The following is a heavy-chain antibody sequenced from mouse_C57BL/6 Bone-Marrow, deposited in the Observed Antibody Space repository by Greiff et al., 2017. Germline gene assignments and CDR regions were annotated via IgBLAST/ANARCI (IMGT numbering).Heavy chain of an antibody. J-gene: IGHJ3*01. Sequence: VQLQQPGAELVRPGASVKLSCTASGFNIKDDYMHWVKQRPEQGLEWIGWIDPENGDTEYASKFQGKATITADTSSNTAYLQLSSLTSEDTAVYYCTTSRRGAYWGQGTLVTVSA. CDR2: IDPENGDT. CDR3: TTSRRGAY. V-gene: IGHV14-4*01. CDR1: GFNIKDDY.